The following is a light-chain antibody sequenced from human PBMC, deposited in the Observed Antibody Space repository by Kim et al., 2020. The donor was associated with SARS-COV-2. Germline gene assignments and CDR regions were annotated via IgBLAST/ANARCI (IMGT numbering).Light chain of an antibody. CDR1: NIGSKS. CDR3: QVWDSSSDHHYV. Sequence: SYELTQPPSVSVAPGKTARITCGGNNIGSKSVHWYQRKPGQAPVLVIYYDSDRPSGIPERFSGSNSGNTATLTISRVEAGDEADYYCQVWDSSSDHHYVF. V-gene: IGLV3-21*04. J-gene: IGLJ1*01. CDR2: YDS.